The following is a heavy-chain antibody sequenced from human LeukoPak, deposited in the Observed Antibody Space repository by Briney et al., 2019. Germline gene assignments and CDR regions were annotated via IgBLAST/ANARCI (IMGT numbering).Heavy chain of an antibody. CDR1: GGTFTSYA. J-gene: IGHJ6*03. CDR3: ARVQPTPYYYYYYMDV. Sequence: SVKVSCKASGGTFTSYAISWVRQAPGQGLEWMGGIIPIFGTANYAQKFQGRVTITSDESTSTAYMELSSLRSEDTAVYYCARVQPTPYYYYYYMDVWGKGTTVTISS. D-gene: IGHD5-18*01. CDR2: IIPIFGTA. V-gene: IGHV1-69*13.